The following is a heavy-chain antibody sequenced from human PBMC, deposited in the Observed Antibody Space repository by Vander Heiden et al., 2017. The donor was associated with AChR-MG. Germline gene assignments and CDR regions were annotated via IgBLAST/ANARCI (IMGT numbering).Heavy chain of an antibody. Sequence: QVQLVQSGAEVKKPGASVKVSCKAFGYTFTGYYMHWVREAPGQGLEWMGWINPKSGATNYAQKFQGKVTMTRDTSISTAYMELSRLGSDDMAVYYCARDLRELRYSDWLVWDVWGQGTTVTVSS. D-gene: IGHD3-9*01. CDR2: INPKSGAT. CDR1: GYTFTGYY. CDR3: ARDLRELRYSDWLVWDV. J-gene: IGHJ6*02. V-gene: IGHV1-2*02.